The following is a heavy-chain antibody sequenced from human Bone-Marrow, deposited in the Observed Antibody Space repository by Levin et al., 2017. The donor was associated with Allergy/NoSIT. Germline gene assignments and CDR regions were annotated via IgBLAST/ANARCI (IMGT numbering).Heavy chain of an antibody. CDR2: IYSGGTT. D-gene: IGHD3-3*01. V-gene: IGHV3-53*01. J-gene: IGHJ6*02. CDR3: ATSLEWLPNYYYYYAMDV. CDR1: GFTVSSNY. Sequence: PGGSLRLSCAASGFTVSSNYMSWARRAPGKGLEWVSLIYSGGTTYYAHSVNGRFTISTDNSKNTLYLQMNNLRAEDTATYYCATSLEWLPNYYYYYAMDVWGQGTTVTVS.